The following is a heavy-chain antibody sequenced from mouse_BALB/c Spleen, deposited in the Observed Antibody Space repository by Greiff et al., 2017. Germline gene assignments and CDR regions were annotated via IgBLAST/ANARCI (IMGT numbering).Heavy chain of an antibody. V-gene: IGHV2-9*02. Sequence: VKLVESGPGLVAPSQSLSITCTVSGFSLTSYGVHWVRQPPGKGLEWLGVIWAGGSTNYNSALMSRLSISKDNSKSQVFLKMNSLQTDDTAMYYCARDGYDIYAMDYWGQGTSVTVSS. CDR2: IWAGGST. J-gene: IGHJ4*01. D-gene: IGHD2-2*01. CDR3: ARDGYDIYAMDY. CDR1: GFSLTSYG.